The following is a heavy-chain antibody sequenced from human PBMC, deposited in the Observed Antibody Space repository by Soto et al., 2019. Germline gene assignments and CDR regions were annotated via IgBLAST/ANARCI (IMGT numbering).Heavy chain of an antibody. Sequence: QVTLKESGPVLVKPTETLTLTCTVSWFSLSNARMGVSWIRQPPGQDLEWLAHIFSNDEKSYSTSLKSRLTIPKDTSKSQVVLTMTNMDPVDTDTYYCARTMRGVVYGAFDIWGQGTMVTVSS. V-gene: IGHV2-26*01. CDR2: IFSNDEK. D-gene: IGHD3-22*01. J-gene: IGHJ3*02. CDR3: ARTMRGVVYGAFDI. CDR1: WFSLSNARMG.